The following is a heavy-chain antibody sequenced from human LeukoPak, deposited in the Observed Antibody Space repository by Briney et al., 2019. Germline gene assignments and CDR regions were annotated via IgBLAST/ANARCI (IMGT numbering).Heavy chain of an antibody. D-gene: IGHD2-21*02. CDR1: GFTFSSYS. Sequence: GGSLRLSCVASGFTFSSYSMNWVRQAPGKGLEWVSSIRSSSSYIYYADSVKGRFTISRDNAKNSLYVQMNSLRAEDTAVYYCARAFLWNCGGDCYPPGYWGQGTLVTVSS. J-gene: IGHJ4*02. V-gene: IGHV3-21*01. CDR3: ARAFLWNCGGDCYPPGY. CDR2: IRSSSSYI.